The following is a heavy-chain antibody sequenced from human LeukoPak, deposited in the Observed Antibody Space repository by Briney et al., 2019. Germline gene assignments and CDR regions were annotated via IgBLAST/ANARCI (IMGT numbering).Heavy chain of an antibody. V-gene: IGHV4-4*07. J-gene: IGHJ5*01. CDR2: IYSSGSA. CDR1: GGSIINHY. Sequence: SETLSLACTVSGGSIINHYWSWIRQPAGKGLEWIGRIYSSGSANYSPSLKSRVSMSIDTSNNHFSLNLTSVTAADTALYFCARDVRYASGWSPPESWGQEPWSPSPQ. D-gene: IGHD6-19*01. CDR3: ARDVRYASGWSPPES.